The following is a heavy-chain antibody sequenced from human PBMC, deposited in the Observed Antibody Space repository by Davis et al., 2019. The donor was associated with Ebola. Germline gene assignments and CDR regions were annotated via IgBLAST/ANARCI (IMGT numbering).Heavy chain of an antibody. Sequence: SETLSLTCTVSGESVSSYYWTWIRQPPGKGLEWIGYIYYSGSTNYNPSLKSRVTISVDTSKNQFSPKLSSVTAADTAVYYCARGLGGDFDYWGQGTLVTVSS. V-gene: IGHV4-59*02. CDR1: GESVSSYY. J-gene: IGHJ4*02. D-gene: IGHD3-16*01. CDR2: IYYSGST. CDR3: ARGLGGDFDY.